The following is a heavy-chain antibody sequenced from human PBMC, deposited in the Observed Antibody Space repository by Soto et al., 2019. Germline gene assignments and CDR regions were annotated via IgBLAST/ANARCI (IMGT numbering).Heavy chain of an antibody. CDR1: GFIFSDYY. CDR2: ISSSGSDV. V-gene: IGHV3-11*01. CDR3: ARERWPPGKGAEFQH. J-gene: IGHJ1*01. Sequence: QVQLVESGGGLVKPGGSLRLSCSASGFIFSDYYMSWIRQAPGKGPEWVSYISSSGSDVDYADSVKGRFTISKDNAKNSLFLQMNSLRAEDTAVYYCARERWPPGKGAEFQHWGQGTLVTVSS. D-gene: IGHD2-2*01.